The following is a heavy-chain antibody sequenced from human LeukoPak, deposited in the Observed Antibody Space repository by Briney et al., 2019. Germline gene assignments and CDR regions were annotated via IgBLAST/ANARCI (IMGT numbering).Heavy chain of an antibody. CDR2: ISAYNGNT. CDR3: ARDPPRGSFDWHARTHGRTDAFDI. Sequence: ASVKVSCKASGYTFTSYGISWVRQAPGQGLEWMGWISAYNGNTNYAQKLQGRVTMTTDTSTSTAYMELRSLRSDDTAVYYCARDPPRGSFDWHARTHGRTDAFDIWGQGTMVTVSS. V-gene: IGHV1-18*01. D-gene: IGHD3-9*01. J-gene: IGHJ3*02. CDR1: GYTFTSYG.